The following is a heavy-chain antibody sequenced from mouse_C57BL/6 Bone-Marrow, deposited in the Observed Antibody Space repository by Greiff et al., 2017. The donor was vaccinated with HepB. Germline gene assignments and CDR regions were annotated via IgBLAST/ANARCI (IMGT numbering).Heavy chain of an antibody. CDR1: EYEFPSHD. J-gene: IGHJ1*03. V-gene: IGHV5-2*03. D-gene: IGHD2-3*01. CDR2: INSDGGST. Sequence: EVMLVESGGGLVQPGESLKLSCEANEYEFPSHDMSWVRQTPEKRLEWVAAINSDGGSTYYPDTMERRFIISRDNTKKTLYLQMSSLRSEDTALYYCERVDDGYWYFDVWGTGTTVTVSS. CDR3: ERVDDGYWYFDV.